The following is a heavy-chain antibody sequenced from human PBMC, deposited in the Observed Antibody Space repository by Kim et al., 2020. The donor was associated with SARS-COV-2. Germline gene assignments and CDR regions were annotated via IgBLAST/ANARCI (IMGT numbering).Heavy chain of an antibody. J-gene: IGHJ6*02. V-gene: IGHV3-74*01. D-gene: IGHD3-10*01. CDR2: INSDGSST. Sequence: GGSLRLSCAASGFTFSSYWMHWVRQAPGKGQVWVSRINSDGSSTIYADSVKGRFTISRDNAKNTLYLQMNSLRAADTAVYYCARDGGGLWFGESSYYGMDVWGQGTTVTVSS. CDR3: ARDGGGLWFGESSYYGMDV. CDR1: GFTFSSYW.